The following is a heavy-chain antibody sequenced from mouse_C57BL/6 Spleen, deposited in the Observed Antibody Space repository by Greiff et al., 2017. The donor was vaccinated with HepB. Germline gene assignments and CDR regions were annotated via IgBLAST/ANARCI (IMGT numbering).Heavy chain of an antibody. CDR1: GYTFTSYW. V-gene: IGHV1-72*01. D-gene: IGHD3-1*01. CDR2: IDPNSGGT. J-gene: IGHJ2*01. Sequence: QVHVKQSGAELVKPGASVKLSCKASGYTFTSYWMHWVKQRPGRGLEWIGRIDPNSGGTKYNEKFKSKATLTVDKPSSTAYMQLSSLTSEDSAVYYCARSGTGLYYFDYWGQGTTLTVSS. CDR3: ARSGTGLYYFDY.